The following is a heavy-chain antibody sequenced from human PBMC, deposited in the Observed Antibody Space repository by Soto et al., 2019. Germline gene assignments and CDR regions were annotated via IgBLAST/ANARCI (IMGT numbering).Heavy chain of an antibody. Sequence: QVQLVESGGGVVQPGRSLRLSCAASGFTFSSYAMHWVRQAPGKGLEWVAVISYDGSNKYYADSVKGRFTISRDNSKNTLYLQMNSLRAEDTAVYYCARDRFASSWSYFDYWGQGILVTVSS. V-gene: IGHV3-30-3*01. CDR2: ISYDGSNK. CDR1: GFTFSSYA. D-gene: IGHD6-13*01. J-gene: IGHJ4*02. CDR3: ARDRFASSWSYFDY.